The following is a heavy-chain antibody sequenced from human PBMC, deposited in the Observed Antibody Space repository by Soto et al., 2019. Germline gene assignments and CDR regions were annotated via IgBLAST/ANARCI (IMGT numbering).Heavy chain of an antibody. D-gene: IGHD3-3*01. J-gene: IGHJ5*02. V-gene: IGHV4-39*01. CDR1: GGSISSSSYY. CDR3: ARYSRSITIFGVVTNWFDP. Sequence: SETLSLTCTVSGGSISSSSYYWGWIRQPPGKGLEWIGSIYYSGSTYYNPSLKSRVTISVDTSKNQFSLKLSSVTAADTAVYYCARYSRSITIFGVVTNWFDPWGQGTLVTVSS. CDR2: IYYSGST.